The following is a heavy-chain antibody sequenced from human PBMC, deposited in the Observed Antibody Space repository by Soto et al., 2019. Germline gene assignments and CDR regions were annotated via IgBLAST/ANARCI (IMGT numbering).Heavy chain of an antibody. CDR3: ARDANGGYSGYDVGEGNY. CDR2: ISSSGSSI. J-gene: IGHJ4*02. V-gene: IGHV3-11*04. Sequence: PGGSLRLSCAASGFTFSDYYMSWIRQAPGKGLEWVSYISSSGSSIYYADSVKGRFTISRDNAKNSLYLQMNSLRAEDTAVYYCARDANGGYSGYDVGEGNYWGQGTLVTVSS. D-gene: IGHD5-12*01. CDR1: GFTFSDYY.